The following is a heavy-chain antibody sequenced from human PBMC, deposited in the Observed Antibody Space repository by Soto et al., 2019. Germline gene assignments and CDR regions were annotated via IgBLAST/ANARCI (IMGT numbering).Heavy chain of an antibody. V-gene: IGHV1-69*13. Sequence: SVKVSCKASGGTFSSYAISWVRQAPGQGLEWMGGIIPIFGTANYAQKFQGRVTITADESTSTAYMELSSLRSEDTAVYYCARDLRVTPPIYGFAYWGQGTLVSVSS. CDR3: ARDLRVTPPIYGFAY. D-gene: IGHD4-4*01. CDR2: IIPIFGTA. J-gene: IGHJ4*02. CDR1: GGTFSSYA.